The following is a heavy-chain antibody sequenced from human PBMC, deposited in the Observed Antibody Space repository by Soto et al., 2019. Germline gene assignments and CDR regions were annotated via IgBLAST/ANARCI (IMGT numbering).Heavy chain of an antibody. CDR1: GFALSSYW. D-gene: IGHD3-3*01. J-gene: IGHJ4*02. Sequence: GGSLRLSCVASGFALSSYWMSWVRQAPGKGLEWVANIKQEGSEKFHLDSVKGRFTISRDNAKNSLYLQMNSLRAEDTAVYYCARGRRNTIFGVLYFDYWGQGTLVTVSS. V-gene: IGHV3-7*05. CDR3: ARGRRNTIFGVLYFDY. CDR2: IKQEGSEK.